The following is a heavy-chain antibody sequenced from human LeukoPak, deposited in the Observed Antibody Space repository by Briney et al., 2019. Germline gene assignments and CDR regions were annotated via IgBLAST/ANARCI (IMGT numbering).Heavy chain of an antibody. D-gene: IGHD6-13*01. J-gene: IGHJ5*02. CDR3: ARVGYSSSWYSGYWFDP. V-gene: IGHV4-34*01. CDR1: GGSFSGYY. CDR2: INHSGST. Sequence: KTSETLSLTCAVYGGSFSGYYWSWIRQPPGKGLEWIGEINHSGSTNYNPSLKSRVTISVDTSKNQFSLKLSSVTAADTSVYYCARVGYSSSWYSGYWFDPWGQGTLVTVSS.